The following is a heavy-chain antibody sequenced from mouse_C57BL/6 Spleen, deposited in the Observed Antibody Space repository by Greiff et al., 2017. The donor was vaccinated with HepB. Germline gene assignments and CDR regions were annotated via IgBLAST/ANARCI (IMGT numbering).Heavy chain of an antibody. CDR2: ISDGGSYT. Sequence: EVMLVESGGGLVKPGGSLKLSCAASGFTFSSYAMSWVRQTPEKRLEWVATISDGGSYTYYPDNVKGRFTISRDNAKNNLYLQLSHLKSEDTAMYYCARDRRGGDYYGTWFADWGQGTLVTVSA. V-gene: IGHV5-4*01. CDR1: GFTFSSYA. J-gene: IGHJ3*01. CDR3: ARDRRGGDYYGTWFAD. D-gene: IGHD2-1*01.